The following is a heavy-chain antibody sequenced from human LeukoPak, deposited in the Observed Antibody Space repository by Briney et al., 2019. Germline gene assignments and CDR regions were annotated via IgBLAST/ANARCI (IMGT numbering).Heavy chain of an antibody. V-gene: IGHV3-7*01. Sequence: GGSLRLSCAASGFTFSSYWMSWVRQAPGKGLEWVANIKQDGSEKYYVDSVKGRFTISRDNAKNSLYLQMNSLRAEDTAVYYCARDLLAEDIVVVPAASDAFDIWGQGTMVTVSS. CDR3: ARDLLAEDIVVVPAASDAFDI. CDR2: IKQDGSEK. J-gene: IGHJ3*02. CDR1: GFTFSSYW. D-gene: IGHD2-2*01.